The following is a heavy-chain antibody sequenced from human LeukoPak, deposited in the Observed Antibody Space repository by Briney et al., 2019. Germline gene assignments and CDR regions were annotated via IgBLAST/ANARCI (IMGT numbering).Heavy chain of an antibody. CDR2: IYYSGST. Sequence: SETLSLTCTVSGGSISSSSYYWGWIRQPPGKGLEWIGSIYYSGSTYYNPSLKSRVTISVDTSKNQFSLKLSSVTAADTAMYYCARLSKAAGSNWGQGALVTVSS. V-gene: IGHV4-39*01. CDR1: GGSISSSSYY. CDR3: ARLSKAAGSN. J-gene: IGHJ4*02. D-gene: IGHD3-10*01.